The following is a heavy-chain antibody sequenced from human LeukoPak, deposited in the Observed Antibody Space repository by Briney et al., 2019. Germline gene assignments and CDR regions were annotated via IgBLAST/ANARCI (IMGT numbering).Heavy chain of an antibody. CDR1: GYTFTGYY. CDR3: AGAYNGNDGDPFDY. J-gene: IGHJ4*02. CDR2: INPNRGGT. Sequence: GASVKVSCKASGYTFTGYYMHWVRQAPGRGLAWMGWINPNRGGTNYAQKFQGRVTMTRATSISTAYLELSRLRSDDTAVYCCAGAYNGNDGDPFDYWGKGTLVTVSS. V-gene: IGHV1-2*02. D-gene: IGHD1-1*01.